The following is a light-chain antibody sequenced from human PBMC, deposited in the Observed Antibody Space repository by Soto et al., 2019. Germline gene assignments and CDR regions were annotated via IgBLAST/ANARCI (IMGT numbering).Light chain of an antibody. J-gene: IGKJ5*01. CDR3: QQRSNWLLT. CDR2: DAS. Sequence: EIVLTQSPGTLSLSPGERATLNCRASQSISTSSLAWYQQKPGQAPRLLIYDASNRATGIPARFSGSGSGTDFTLTISSLEPEDFAVYYCQQRSNWLLTFGQGTRLEIK. V-gene: IGKV3-11*01. CDR1: QSISTSS.